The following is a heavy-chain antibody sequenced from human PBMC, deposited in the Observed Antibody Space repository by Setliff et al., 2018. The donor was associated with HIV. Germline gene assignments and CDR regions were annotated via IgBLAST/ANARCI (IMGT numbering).Heavy chain of an antibody. D-gene: IGHD3-16*01. V-gene: IGHV4-39*01. CDR3: VNPSGAMGDFDS. CDR2: IYYSGST. J-gene: IGHJ4*02. CDR1: GGSISSSSNY. Sequence: SETLSLTCTVSGGSISSSSNYWGWIRQPPGKGLEWTGNIYYSGSTYYNPSLKSRVTISIDTSKNQFSLQLTSVTAADTAVYYCVNPSGAMGDFDSWGQGTLVTVSS.